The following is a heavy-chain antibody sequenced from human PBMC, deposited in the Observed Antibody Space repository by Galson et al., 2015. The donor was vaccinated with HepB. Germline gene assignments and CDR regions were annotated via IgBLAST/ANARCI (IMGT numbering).Heavy chain of an antibody. D-gene: IGHD2-2*01. Sequence: SVKVSCKASGYTFTDYYVHWVRQAPGQGLEWVGWIDPNFGDTKYAQKFQGKVTMTRDTSINTVYMEVSGLRSDDTAVYYCARQYHVTLSYYYAVDMWGQGTTVTVSS. J-gene: IGHJ6*02. V-gene: IGHV1-2*02. CDR2: IDPNFGDT. CDR1: GYTFTDYY. CDR3: ARQYHVTLSYYYAVDM.